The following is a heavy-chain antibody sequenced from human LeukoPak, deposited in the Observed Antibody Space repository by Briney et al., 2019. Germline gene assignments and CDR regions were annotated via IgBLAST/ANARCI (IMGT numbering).Heavy chain of an antibody. Sequence: PGGSLRLSCAASGFTLSTFDMNWVRQAPGKRLEGVSSISTGSRYIYYRDSVKGRFTISRDDAKNSLYLQMNSLTVEDTAVYYCARADCSGSTCYLRHSWFDPWGQGTLVTVSS. CDR2: ISTGSRYI. V-gene: IGHV3-21*06. J-gene: IGHJ5*02. D-gene: IGHD2-2*01. CDR3: ARADCSGSTCYLRHSWFDP. CDR1: GFTLSTFD.